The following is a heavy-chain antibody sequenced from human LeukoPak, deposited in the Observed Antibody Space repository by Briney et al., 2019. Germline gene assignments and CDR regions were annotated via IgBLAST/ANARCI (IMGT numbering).Heavy chain of an antibody. CDR1: GFTFSSYA. Sequence: GGSLRLSCAASGFTFSSYAMSWVRQAPGKGLEWVAVISYNGSNKYYADSVKGRFTISRDNSKNTLYLQMNSLRAEDTAVYYCARDVVGASGYWGQGTLVTVSS. V-gene: IGHV3-30-3*01. CDR2: ISYNGSNK. CDR3: ARDVVGASGY. D-gene: IGHD1-26*01. J-gene: IGHJ4*02.